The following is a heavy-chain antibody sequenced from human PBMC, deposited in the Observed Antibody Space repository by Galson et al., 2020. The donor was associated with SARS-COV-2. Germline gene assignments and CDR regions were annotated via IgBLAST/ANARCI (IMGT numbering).Heavy chain of an antibody. V-gene: IGHV4-59*08. J-gene: IGHJ4*02. CDR3: ARYRAFYFFDF. CDR2: IYYTGNT. CDR1: GGSINNYY. D-gene: IGHD3-16*02. Sequence: SQTLSLTCTVSGGSINNYYWSWIRQPPGKGPEWIGYIYYTGNTDYNPSLKSRVTFSVDASKNQFSLKLNSVTAADTAVYYCARYRAFYFFDFWGRGTRVSVSS.